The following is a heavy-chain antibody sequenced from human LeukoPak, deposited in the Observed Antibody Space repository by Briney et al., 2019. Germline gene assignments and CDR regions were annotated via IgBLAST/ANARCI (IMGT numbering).Heavy chain of an antibody. V-gene: IGHV1-69*13. CDR2: IIPIFGTA. CDR3: ARDADIAVAGSDYYYYMDV. CDR1: GGTFSSYA. Sequence: ASVKVSCKASGGTFSSYAISWVRQAPGQGLESMGGIIPIFGTANYAQKFQGRVTITADESTSTAYMELRSLRSDDTAVYYCARDADIAVAGSDYYYYMDVWGKGTTVTVSS. J-gene: IGHJ6*03. D-gene: IGHD6-19*01.